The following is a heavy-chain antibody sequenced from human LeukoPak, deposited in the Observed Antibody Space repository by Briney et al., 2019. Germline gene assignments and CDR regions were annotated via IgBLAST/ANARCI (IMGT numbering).Heavy chain of an antibody. J-gene: IGHJ4*02. D-gene: IGHD5-18*01. V-gene: IGHV3-23*01. CDR1: GITFSNYA. CDR3: AGRPTGYSSGYIH. Sequence: GGSLRLSCVASGITFSNYAVSWVRQAPEKGLDWVSVISGSAHKIRYTDSVKGRFTISRDNSENIVYLQMNNLRVEDTAVYYCAGRPTGYSSGYIHWGQGTLVTVSS. CDR2: ISGSAHKI.